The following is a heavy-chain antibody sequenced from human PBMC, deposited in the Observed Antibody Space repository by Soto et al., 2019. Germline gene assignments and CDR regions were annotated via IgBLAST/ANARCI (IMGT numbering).Heavy chain of an antibody. J-gene: IGHJ1*01. D-gene: IGHD3-22*01. CDR2: ISHDGTNK. CDR3: AKDLSDSSDGSGWVPGH. Sequence: GGLLSLSCACAGIPFIYYGMHLVSKAPGKGPEWVALISHDGTNKYYVDFVEGRFSISRDNSKNTLYLRMNSLRAEDTALYYCAKDLSDSSDGSGWVPGHSGQGTLVTV. V-gene: IGHV3-30*18. CDR1: GIPFIYYG.